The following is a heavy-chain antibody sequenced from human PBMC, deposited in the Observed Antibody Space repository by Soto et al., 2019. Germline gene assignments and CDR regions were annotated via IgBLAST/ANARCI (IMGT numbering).Heavy chain of an antibody. D-gene: IGHD3-3*01. CDR2: ISSSSSYI. Sequence: PGGSLRLSCAASGFTFSSYSMNWVRQAPGKGLEWVSSISSSSSYIYYADSVKGRFTISRDNAKNSLYLQMNSLRAEDTAVYYCARVRFLEWLIPRFDYGMDVWGQGTTVTVSS. V-gene: IGHV3-21*01. CDR3: ARVRFLEWLIPRFDYGMDV. J-gene: IGHJ6*02. CDR1: GFTFSSYS.